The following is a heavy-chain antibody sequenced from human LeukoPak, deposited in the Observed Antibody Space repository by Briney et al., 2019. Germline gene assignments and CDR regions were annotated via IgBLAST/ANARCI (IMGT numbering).Heavy chain of an antibody. CDR3: TTSLSGYDFLFDY. CDR1: GFTFSNAW. CDR2: IKSKTDGGTT. J-gene: IGHJ4*02. D-gene: IGHD5-12*01. Sequence: GGSLRLSCAASGFTFSNAWMSWVRQAPGKGLEWVGRIKSKTDGGTTDYAAPVKDRFTFSRDDSKNTLYLQMNNLQTEDTAVYYCTTSLSGYDFLFDYWGQGTLVTVSS. V-gene: IGHV3-15*01.